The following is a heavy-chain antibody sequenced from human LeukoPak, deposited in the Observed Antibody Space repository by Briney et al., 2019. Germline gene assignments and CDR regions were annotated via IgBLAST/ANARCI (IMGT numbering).Heavy chain of an antibody. CDR3: ARLSSSTGYSTRRGWFDP. CDR2: INYGGST. V-gene: IGHV4-59*01. CDR1: GGSISTYY. J-gene: IGHJ5*02. D-gene: IGHD6-13*01. Sequence: SETLSLTCTVSGGSISTYYWSWIRQPPGKGLEWIGYINYGGSTNYSPSLKSRVTISVDTSKNQFSLKLTSVTAADTAVYFCARLSSSTGYSTRRGWFDPWGQGTLVTVSS.